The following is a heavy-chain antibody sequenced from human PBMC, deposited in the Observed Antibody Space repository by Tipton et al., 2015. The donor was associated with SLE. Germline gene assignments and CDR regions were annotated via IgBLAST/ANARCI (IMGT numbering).Heavy chain of an antibody. D-gene: IGHD6-25*01. CDR1: GYSFTSYW. CDR3: ARHSPAASDAFDI. Sequence: VQLVQSGAEVKKPGESLKISCKGSGYSFTSYWIGWVRQMPGKGLEWMGIIYPGDSDTRYSPSFHGQVTISADKSISTAYLQWSSLKASDTAMYYSARHSPAASDAFDIWGQGTMVTVSS. CDR2: IYPGDSDT. J-gene: IGHJ3*02. V-gene: IGHV5-51*01.